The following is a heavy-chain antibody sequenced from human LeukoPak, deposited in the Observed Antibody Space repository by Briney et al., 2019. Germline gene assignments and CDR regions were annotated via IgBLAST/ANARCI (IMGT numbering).Heavy chain of an antibody. D-gene: IGHD1-26*01. CDR1: GYTFTTHF. V-gene: IGHV1-46*01. J-gene: IGHJ4*02. Sequence: ASVKVSCKASGYTFTTHFIHWVRQAPGQGLQWMGMINPSGGSAIYAQKLQGRVTMTSDTSTGTVYMELRSLRSEDTALYFCARERGELHRELDSWGQGTLVTVSS. CDR3: ARERGELHRELDS. CDR2: INPSGGSA.